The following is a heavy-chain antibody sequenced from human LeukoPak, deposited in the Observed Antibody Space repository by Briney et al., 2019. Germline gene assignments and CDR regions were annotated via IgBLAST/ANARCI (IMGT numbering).Heavy chain of an antibody. Sequence: GRSLRLSCAASGFTFSRYAMHWVRQAPGKGLEWLAVISYDGSDKYYGDSVKGRVTISRDNPEHTLYLEMESLRPEDTAVYYCAKDLNYGAGSYYYFYGMDVWGQGTTVTV. CDR1: GFTFSRYA. J-gene: IGHJ6*02. V-gene: IGHV3-30*18. CDR3: AKDLNYGAGSYYYFYGMDV. D-gene: IGHD3-10*01. CDR2: ISYDGSDK.